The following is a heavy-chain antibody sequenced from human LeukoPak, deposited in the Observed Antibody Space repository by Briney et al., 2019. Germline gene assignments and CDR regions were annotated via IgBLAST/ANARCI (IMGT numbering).Heavy chain of an antibody. Sequence: PSETLSLTCTVSGGSISSSSYYWGWIRQPPGKGLEWIGTIYYSGSTCYNPSLKSRVTISVDTSKNQFSLKLSSVTAADTAVYYCARQDYDFWSGYSIAFDIWGQGTMVTVSS. D-gene: IGHD3-3*01. V-gene: IGHV4-39*01. CDR1: GGSISSSSYY. J-gene: IGHJ3*02. CDR3: ARQDYDFWSGYSIAFDI. CDR2: IYYSGST.